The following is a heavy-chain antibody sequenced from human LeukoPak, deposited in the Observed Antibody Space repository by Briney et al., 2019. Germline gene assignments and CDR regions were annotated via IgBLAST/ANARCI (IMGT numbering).Heavy chain of an antibody. V-gene: IGHV4-59*01. CDR2: ISSTGTT. J-gene: IGHJ4*02. CDR1: GDSFSSYH. Sequence: SETLSLTCTVTGDSFSSYHWSWLRQAPGKGLEWIGYISSTGTTSYNPSLKSRVTFSVDTSKSHFSLRLTSVTAADTAVYYCARGRAGSYRSYFDYWGQGTLVTVSS. CDR3: ARGRAGSYRSYFDY. D-gene: IGHD3-10*01.